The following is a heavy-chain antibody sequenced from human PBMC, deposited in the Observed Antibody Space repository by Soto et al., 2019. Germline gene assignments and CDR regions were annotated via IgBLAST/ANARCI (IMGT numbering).Heavy chain of an antibody. J-gene: IGHJ4*02. V-gene: IGHV3-30*03. CDR3: ARYSGKYQGPIDY. D-gene: IGHD1-26*01. CDR2: ISYDGSNK. CDR1: GFTFSHYG. Sequence: VGSLRLSCAASGFTFSHYGIHWVRQAPGKGLEWLPVISYDGSNKHYADSVKGRFTVSRDNSKNTLYLQMNSLRAEDTAVYFCARYSGKYQGPIDYWGQGTLVTVSS.